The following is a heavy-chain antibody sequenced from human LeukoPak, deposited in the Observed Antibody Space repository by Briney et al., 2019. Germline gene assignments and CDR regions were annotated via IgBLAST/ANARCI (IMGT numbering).Heavy chain of an antibody. CDR2: ISSSSSTI. CDR3: ASKDSSSWYFDY. J-gene: IGHJ4*02. Sequence: PGGSLRLSCAASGFTFSSYSMNWVRQAPGKGLEWVSYISSSSSTIYYTDSVKGRFTISRDNAKNSLYLQMNSLRDEDTAVYYCASKDSSSWYFDYWGQGTLVTASS. CDR1: GFTFSSYS. D-gene: IGHD6-13*01. V-gene: IGHV3-48*02.